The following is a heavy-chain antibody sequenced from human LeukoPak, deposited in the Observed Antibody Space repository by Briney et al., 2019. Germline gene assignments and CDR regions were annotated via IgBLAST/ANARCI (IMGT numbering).Heavy chain of an antibody. D-gene: IGHD3-22*01. Sequence: PGGSLRLSCAASRFTFSSYWMSWVRQAPGKGLEWVANIKQDGSVKYYVDSVKGRFTISRDNAKNSLYLQMNSLRAEDTAVYYCARGGLTRYSSGYYREGYFVYWGQGTLVTVSS. CDR3: ARGGLTRYSSGYYREGYFVY. CDR2: IKQDGSVK. CDR1: RFTFSSYW. V-gene: IGHV3-7*03. J-gene: IGHJ4*02.